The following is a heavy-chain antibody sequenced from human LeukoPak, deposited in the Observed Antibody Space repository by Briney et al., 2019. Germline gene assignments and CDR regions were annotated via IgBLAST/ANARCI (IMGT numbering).Heavy chain of an antibody. CDR1: GFTFSSYA. V-gene: IGHV3-23*01. CDR3: AKRVIPAATIYFDY. Sequence: PGASLRLSCAASGFTFSSYAMSWVRQAPGKGLEWVSAISDSGGSTYYADSVKGRFTISRDNSKNTLYLQMNSLRAGDTAVYYCAKRVIPAATIYFDYWGQGTLVTVSS. J-gene: IGHJ4*02. CDR2: ISDSGGST. D-gene: IGHD2-2*01.